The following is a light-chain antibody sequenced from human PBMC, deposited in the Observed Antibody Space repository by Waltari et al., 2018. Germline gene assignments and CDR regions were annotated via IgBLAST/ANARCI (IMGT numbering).Light chain of an antibody. J-gene: IGKJ2*01. V-gene: IGKV4-1*01. CDR1: QSVFYSSKNKNN. Sequence: DIVMTQSPDSLAVSLGERATINCKSSQSVFYSSKNKNNLAWYQQKPGQPPKLLIYWASTRESGVPDRFSGSGSGTDSTLTISSLQAEDVAVYYCQQYYTTPYTFGQGTKLEIK. CDR3: QQYYTTPYT. CDR2: WAS.